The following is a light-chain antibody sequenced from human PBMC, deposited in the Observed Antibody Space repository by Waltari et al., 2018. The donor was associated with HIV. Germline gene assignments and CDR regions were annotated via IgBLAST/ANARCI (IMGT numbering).Light chain of an antibody. Sequence: DMQMTQSPSSLSASVVDRVTITCQASQDISNYLNWYQQKPGKAPKLLIYDASNLETGVPSRFSGSGSGTDFTFTISSLQPEDIATYYCQQYDNLPYTFGQGTKLEIK. CDR3: QQYDNLPYT. CDR2: DAS. CDR1: QDISNY. V-gene: IGKV1-33*01. J-gene: IGKJ2*01.